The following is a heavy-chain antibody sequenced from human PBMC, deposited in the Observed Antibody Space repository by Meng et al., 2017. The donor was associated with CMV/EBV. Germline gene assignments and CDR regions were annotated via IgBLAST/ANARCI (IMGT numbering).Heavy chain of an antibody. CDR1: GFTVSSNY. D-gene: IGHD3-3*01. V-gene: IGHV3-66*02. Sequence: GGSLRLSCAASGFTVSSNYMSWVRQAPGKGLEWVSVIYSGGSTYYADSVKGRFTISRDNSKNTLYLQMNSLRAEDTAVYYCARFNYDFWSGYPAVLYGMDVWGQGTTVTVSS. CDR3: ARFNYDFWSGYPAVLYGMDV. CDR2: IYSGGST. J-gene: IGHJ6*02.